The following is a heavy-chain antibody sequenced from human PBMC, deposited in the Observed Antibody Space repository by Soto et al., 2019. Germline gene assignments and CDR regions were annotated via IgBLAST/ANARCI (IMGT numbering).Heavy chain of an antibody. D-gene: IGHD3-3*01. Sequence: PSETLSLTCAVSGGSISSSNWWSWVRQPPGKGLEWIGEIYHSGSTNYNPSLKSRVTISVDKSKNQFSLKLSSVTAADTAVYYCARVNQFQTVLRFLDRGARHAFDPWGQGTLVTVSS. V-gene: IGHV4-4*02. CDR1: GGSISSSNW. CDR3: ARVNQFQTVLRFLDRGARHAFDP. J-gene: IGHJ5*02. CDR2: IYHSGST.